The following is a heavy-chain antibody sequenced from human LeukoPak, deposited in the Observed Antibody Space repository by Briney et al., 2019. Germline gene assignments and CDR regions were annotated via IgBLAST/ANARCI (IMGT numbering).Heavy chain of an antibody. V-gene: IGHV1-18*01. D-gene: IGHD2-2*01. Sequence: ASVKVSCKASGYTFTSYGISWVRQAPGQGLEWMGWISAYNGNTNYAQKLQGRVTMTTDTSTSTAYMELRSLRSDDTAVYYCARANAIVVVPPDDYSGQGTLVTVSS. CDR2: ISAYNGNT. CDR3: ARANAIVVVPPDDY. CDR1: GYTFTSYG. J-gene: IGHJ4*02.